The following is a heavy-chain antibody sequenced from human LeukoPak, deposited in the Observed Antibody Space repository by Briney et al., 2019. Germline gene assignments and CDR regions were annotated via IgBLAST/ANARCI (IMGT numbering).Heavy chain of an antibody. D-gene: IGHD5-12*01. J-gene: IGHJ6*02. Sequence: GGSLRLSCAASGFTFSSYAMSWVRQAPGKGLEWVSAISGSGGSTYYADSVKGRFTISRDNSKNTLYLQMNSLRAEDTAVYYCARDGYELYYYYGMDVWGQGTTVTVSS. CDR3: ARDGYELYYYYGMDV. V-gene: IGHV3-23*01. CDR1: GFTFSSYA. CDR2: ISGSGGST.